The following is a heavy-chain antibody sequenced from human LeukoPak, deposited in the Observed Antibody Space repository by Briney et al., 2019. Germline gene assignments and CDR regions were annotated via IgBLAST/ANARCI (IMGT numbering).Heavy chain of an antibody. V-gene: IGHV4-31*03. CDR3: SRGDYSMSGDYFPFDY. CDR2: IYYAGSS. J-gene: IGHJ4*02. CDR1: GGSIASGGYH. Sequence: SQTLSLTCNMSGGSIASGGYHWSWIRQHPGEGLEWIGYIYYAGSSYYNPSLTSRVTISVDTSKNQFSLRLTSVTAADTAVYYCSRGDYSMSGDYFPFDYWGPGTLVTVSS. D-gene: IGHD3-22*01.